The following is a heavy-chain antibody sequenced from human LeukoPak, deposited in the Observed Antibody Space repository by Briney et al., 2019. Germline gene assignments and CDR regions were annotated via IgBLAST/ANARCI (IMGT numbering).Heavy chain of an antibody. J-gene: IGHJ4*02. CDR1: GGSISSYY. CDR2: IYYSGST. V-gene: IGHV4-59*08. Sequence: SETLSLTCTVSGGSISSYYWTWIRQPPEKGLEWIGYIYYSGSTRYNPSLESRVTISVDTSKNQFSLKLSSATAADTAVYYCARHRYSSGWSDYDYWGQGILVTVSS. D-gene: IGHD6-19*01. CDR3: ARHRYSSGWSDYDY.